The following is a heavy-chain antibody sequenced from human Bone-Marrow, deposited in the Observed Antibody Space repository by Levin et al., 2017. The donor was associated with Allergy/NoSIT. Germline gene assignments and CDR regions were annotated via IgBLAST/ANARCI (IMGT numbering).Heavy chain of an antibody. CDR2: ISGTAVTT. Sequence: GGSLRLSCAASGFSFSDYYMTWVRQAPGKGLEWISYISGTAVTTNYADSVKGRFTISRDNARNSASLQMNYVIVEDTAVYFCARACRYSFDYWGQGTVVTVSS. J-gene: IGHJ4*02. D-gene: IGHD3-16*02. CDR1: GFSFSDYY. V-gene: IGHV3-11*01. CDR3: ARACRYSFDY.